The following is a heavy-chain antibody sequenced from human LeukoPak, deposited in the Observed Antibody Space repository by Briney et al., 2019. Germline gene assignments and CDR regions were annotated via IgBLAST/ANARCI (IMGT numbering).Heavy chain of an antibody. J-gene: IGHJ4*02. Sequence: GGSLRLSCAASGFTFSSYWMSWVRQAPGKGLEWVANIKQDGSEKYYVDSVMGRFTISRDNAKNSLYLQMNSLRAEDTAVYYCARWGQRGSGWAKLFDYWGQGTLVTVSS. CDR2: IKQDGSEK. CDR3: ARWGQRGSGWAKLFDY. D-gene: IGHD6-19*01. CDR1: GFTFSSYW. V-gene: IGHV3-7*03.